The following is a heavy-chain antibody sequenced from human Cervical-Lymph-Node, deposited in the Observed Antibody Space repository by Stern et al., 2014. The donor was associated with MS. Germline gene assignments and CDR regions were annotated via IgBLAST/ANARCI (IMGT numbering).Heavy chain of an antibody. D-gene: IGHD4-17*01. CDR3: ARDLGTVTTPGDY. CDR1: GYTFTAYY. V-gene: IGHV1-2*04. Sequence: VQLVQSGAEVKKPGASVSVSCKASGYTFTAYYLHWVRQAPGHGLEWMGWINPNNGDTKYAQNIQGWGTTTRDKSISTAYMDLSSLASDDTAIYYCARDLGTVTTPGDYWGQGTLVTVSS. CDR2: INPNNGDT. J-gene: IGHJ4*02.